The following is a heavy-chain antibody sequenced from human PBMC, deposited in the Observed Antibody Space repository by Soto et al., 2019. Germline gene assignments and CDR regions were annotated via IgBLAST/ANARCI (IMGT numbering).Heavy chain of an antibody. CDR3: ARAPDGGYDILWAFDI. J-gene: IGHJ3*02. D-gene: IGHD3-9*01. CDR1: GGSISSGGYY. Sequence: SETLSLTCTVSGGSISSGGYYWSWIRQHPGKGLEWIGYIYYSGSTYYNPSLKSRVTISVDTSKNQFSLKLSSVTAADTAVYYCARAPDGGYDILWAFDIWGQGTMVTVSS. CDR2: IYYSGST. V-gene: IGHV4-31*03.